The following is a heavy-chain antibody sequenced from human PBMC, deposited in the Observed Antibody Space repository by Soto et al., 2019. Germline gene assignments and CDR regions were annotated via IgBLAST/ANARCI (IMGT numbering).Heavy chain of an antibody. CDR1: GFTFSNYA. J-gene: IGHJ3*01. D-gene: IGHD6-19*01. Sequence: EVQLLESGGGLVRPGGSLRLSCAASGFTFSNYAMHWVRQAPGQGLEWVSVISGSGGSASYADSVQGRFTISRDNSKNTLYLQMNSLRAEDTARYACVREGSGWYSRGSFDVWGRGTMVTVSS. V-gene: IGHV3-23*01. CDR3: VREGSGWYSRGSFDV. CDR2: ISGSGGSA.